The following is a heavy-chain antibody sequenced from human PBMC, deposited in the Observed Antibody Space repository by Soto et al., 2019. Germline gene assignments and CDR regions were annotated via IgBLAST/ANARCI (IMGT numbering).Heavy chain of an antibody. D-gene: IGHD2-15*01. J-gene: IGHJ4*02. CDR3: LGYCSGGSCYWRGY. CDR1: GYSFTSHA. CDR2: INAGNGNT. Sequence: QVQLVQSGAEVKKPGASVKVSCKASGYSFTSHAMHWVRQAPGQRLEWMGWINAGNGNTKYSQKFQGRVTITRDTSASTAYMELSSLRSEDTAVYYCLGYCSGGSCYWRGYWGQGTLVTVSS. V-gene: IGHV1-3*01.